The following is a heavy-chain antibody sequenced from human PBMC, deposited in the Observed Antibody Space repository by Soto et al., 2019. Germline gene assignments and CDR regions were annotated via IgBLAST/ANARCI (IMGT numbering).Heavy chain of an antibody. CDR1: GFTFNTYS. D-gene: IGHD4-17*01. CDR3: ARAGGTTVTGLWNFDS. V-gene: IGHV3-33*01. CDR2: IWYDGTQK. Sequence: GGSLRLSCEAAGFTFNTYSMHWVRQPPGKGLEWLAAIWYDGTQKYYADSVKGRFIISRDNSKKTLYLEMNSLRAEDTAVYYCARAGGTTVTGLWNFDSWGQGTPVPVYS. J-gene: IGHJ4*02.